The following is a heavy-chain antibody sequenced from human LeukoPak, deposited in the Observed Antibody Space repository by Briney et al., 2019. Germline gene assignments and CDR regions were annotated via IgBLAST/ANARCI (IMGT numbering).Heavy chain of an antibody. V-gene: IGHV3-30-3*01. CDR2: ISYDGSNK. J-gene: IGHJ3*02. D-gene: IGHD3-10*01. Sequence: GGSLRLSCAASGFTFISFAMHWVRQAPGKGLEWVAVISYDGSNKYYADSVKGRFTISRDNSKNTLYLQMNSLRTEDTAVYYCAKKAYGSESYGACDIWGQGTMVTVSS. CDR3: AKKAYGSESYGACDI. CDR1: GFTFISFA.